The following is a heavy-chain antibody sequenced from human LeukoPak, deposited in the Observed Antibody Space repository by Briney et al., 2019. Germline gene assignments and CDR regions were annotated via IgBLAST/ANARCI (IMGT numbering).Heavy chain of an antibody. J-gene: IGHJ4*02. CDR3: AREGDYDGFDY. CDR1: GYTFTAYY. V-gene: IGHV1-2*02. CDR2: INPNRGGT. D-gene: IGHD4-23*01. Sequence: GASVKVSCKASGYTFTAYYMHWVRQAPGQGLEWMGWINPNRGGTNYAQKFQGRVTMTRDTSISTAYMDLSRLRSADTAMYYCAREGDYDGFDYWGQGTLVTVSS.